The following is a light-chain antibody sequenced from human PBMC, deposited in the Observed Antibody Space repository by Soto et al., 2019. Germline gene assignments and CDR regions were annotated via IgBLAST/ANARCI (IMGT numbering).Light chain of an antibody. CDR1: QSVSLS. J-gene: IGKJ5*01. V-gene: IGKV3-15*01. Sequence: EIVLTQSPATLSVSLGDSATLSCRASQSVSLSLAWYQMRPGQPPRLLIYGASTRATDIPARFSGSGSGTDFTLTISSLQSEDFAVYFCQQYHIWPPHTFGQGTRLEIK. CDR3: QQYHIWPPHT. CDR2: GAS.